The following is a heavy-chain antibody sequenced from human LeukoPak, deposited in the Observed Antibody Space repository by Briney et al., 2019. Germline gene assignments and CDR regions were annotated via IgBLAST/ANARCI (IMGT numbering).Heavy chain of an antibody. V-gene: IGHV1-8*01. Sequence: ASVKVSCKASGYTFTSYDINWVRQATGQGLEWMGWMNPNSGNTGYAQKFQGRATMTRNTSISTAYMELSSLRSEDTAVYYCARGRGSRVRGVIIRGWFDLWGQGTLVTVSS. CDR2: MNPNSGNT. CDR1: GYTFTSYD. CDR3: ARGRGSRVRGVIIRGWFDL. J-gene: IGHJ5*02. D-gene: IGHD3-10*01.